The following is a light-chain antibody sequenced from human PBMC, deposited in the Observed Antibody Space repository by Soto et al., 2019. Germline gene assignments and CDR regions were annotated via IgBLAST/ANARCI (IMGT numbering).Light chain of an antibody. CDR2: GTY. CDR1: QTIGNS. J-gene: IGKJ3*01. CDR3: QQTHSYAFT. Sequence: DIQMTQSPSSLSASVGDRVTITCRASQTIGNSLNWYQQKPGKAPNLLIYGTYNLQTGVPSRFSGSASGADFTLTISSLQPEDFATYHCQQTHSYAFTFGPGTRV. V-gene: IGKV1-39*01.